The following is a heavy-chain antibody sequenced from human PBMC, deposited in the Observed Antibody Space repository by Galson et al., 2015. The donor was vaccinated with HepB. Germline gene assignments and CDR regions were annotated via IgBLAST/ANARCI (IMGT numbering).Heavy chain of an antibody. CDR3: ARDRSPVVVVDAYHFDY. D-gene: IGHD2-15*01. V-gene: IGHV1-2*02. CDR2: VTPNIGVR. Sequence: SVKVSCKAPGYTFTGYYMHWVRQAPGQGREWMGWVTPNIGVRNYAQKFQGRVTMTGDTSITTAYMELTSLTSDDTAVYYCARDRSPVVVVDAYHFDYWGQGTLVTVSS. CDR1: GYTFTGYY. J-gene: IGHJ4*02.